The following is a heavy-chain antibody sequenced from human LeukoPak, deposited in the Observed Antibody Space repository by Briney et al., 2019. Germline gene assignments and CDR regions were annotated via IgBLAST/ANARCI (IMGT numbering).Heavy chain of an antibody. Sequence: PSETLSLTCTVSGGSINNYYWSWIRQPPGKGLEWITYIHSTGSTDYNPSLKSRVTISVDTSKNQFSLKLSSVTAADTAVYYCARHHCGGDCYWAYYFDYWGQGTLVTVSS. CDR1: GGSINNYY. V-gene: IGHV4-59*08. CDR3: ARHHCGGDCYWAYYFDY. J-gene: IGHJ4*02. CDR2: IHSTGST. D-gene: IGHD2-21*02.